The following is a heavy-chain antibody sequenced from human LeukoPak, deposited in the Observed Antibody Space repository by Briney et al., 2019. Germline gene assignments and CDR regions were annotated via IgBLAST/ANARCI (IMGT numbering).Heavy chain of an antibody. Sequence: GASVKVSCKASGYIFTSNAMHWVRQAPGQRLEWMGWINAGNGNTKYSQKFQGRVTITRDTSASTAYMELSSLRSEDTAVYYCARAWGTLLKDWFDPWGQGTLVTVSS. CDR3: ARAWGTLLKDWFDP. D-gene: IGHD3-16*01. J-gene: IGHJ5*02. CDR1: GYIFTSNA. CDR2: INAGNGNT. V-gene: IGHV1-3*01.